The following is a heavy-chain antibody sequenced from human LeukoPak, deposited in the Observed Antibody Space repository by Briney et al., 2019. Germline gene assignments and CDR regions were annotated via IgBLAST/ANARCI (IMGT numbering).Heavy chain of an antibody. D-gene: IGHD3-3*01. V-gene: IGHV3-64*04. Sequence: GGSLRLSCSASGFIFSSYAMHWVRQAPGKGLEYVSGISFNGGNTYFADSVKGRFTISRDDSKNTLYLQMNSLRAEDTAVYYCAVSITIFGVFDYWGQGTLVTVSS. CDR2: ISFNGGNT. CDR3: AVSITIFGVFDY. J-gene: IGHJ4*02. CDR1: GFIFSSYA.